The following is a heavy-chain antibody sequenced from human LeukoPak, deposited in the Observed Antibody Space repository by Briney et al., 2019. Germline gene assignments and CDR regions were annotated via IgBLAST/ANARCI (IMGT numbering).Heavy chain of an antibody. CDR3: ASGPDGSGYYPFDY. CDR1: GGSISNYY. Sequence: SETLSLTCTVSGGSISNYYWSWIRQPAGKGLEWIGRIYTSGSANYNPSLKSRVTMSVDTSKNQFSLKLSSATAADTAVYYCASGPDGSGYYPFDYWGQGTLVTVSS. J-gene: IGHJ4*02. V-gene: IGHV4-4*07. D-gene: IGHD3-22*01. CDR2: IYTSGSA.